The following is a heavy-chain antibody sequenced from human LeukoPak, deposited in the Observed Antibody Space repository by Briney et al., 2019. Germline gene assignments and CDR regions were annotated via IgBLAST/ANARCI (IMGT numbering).Heavy chain of an antibody. Sequence: GGCLRLSCAASGFTVSNNYMNWVRQAPGKGLEWVSVIYSGGSTYYADSVKGRFTISRHNSNNTLYLQMNSLRDEDTAVYYCARETRYGGYSYGFLDYWGQGTPVTVSS. V-gene: IGHV3-53*04. J-gene: IGHJ4*02. D-gene: IGHD5-18*01. CDR2: IYSGGST. CDR1: GFTVSNNY. CDR3: ARETRYGGYSYGFLDY.